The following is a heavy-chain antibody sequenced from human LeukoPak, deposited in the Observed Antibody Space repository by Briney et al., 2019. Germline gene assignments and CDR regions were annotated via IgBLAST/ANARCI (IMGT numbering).Heavy chain of an antibody. D-gene: IGHD3-10*01. CDR3: ARDRGRGEDY. J-gene: IGHJ4*02. V-gene: IGHV3-7*01. CDR1: GFTFSNYW. Sequence: TGGSLRLSCAASGFTFSNYWMTWVRQAPGKGLEWVANIKQDGSEKYYVDSVKGRFTISRDSAKNSLYLQMNSLGADDTAVYYCARDRGRGEDYWGQGTLVTVSS. CDR2: IKQDGSEK.